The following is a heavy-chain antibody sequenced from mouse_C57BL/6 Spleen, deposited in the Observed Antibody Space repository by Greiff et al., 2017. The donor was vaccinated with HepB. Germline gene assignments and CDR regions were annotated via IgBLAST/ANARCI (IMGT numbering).Heavy chain of an antibody. CDR1: GYSITSGYY. D-gene: IGHD2-4*01. CDR3: ARDRGFDYDWFAY. J-gene: IGHJ3*01. CDR2: ISYDGSN. Sequence: VQLKQSGPGLVKPSQSLSLTCSVTGYSITSGYYWNWIRQFPGNKLEWMGYISYDGSNNYNPSLKNRISITRDTSKNQFFLKLNSVTTEDTATYYCARDRGFDYDWFAYWGQGTLVTVSA. V-gene: IGHV3-6*01.